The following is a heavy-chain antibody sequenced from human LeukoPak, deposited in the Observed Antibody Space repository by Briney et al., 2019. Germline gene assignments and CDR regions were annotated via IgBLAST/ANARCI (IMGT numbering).Heavy chain of an antibody. D-gene: IGHD3-22*01. J-gene: IGHJ4*02. CDR1: GFSFSSYA. CDR3: AQQCYYDSSGYYYNR. Sequence: GGSLRLSCATSGFSFSSYAMSWVRQAPGKGLEWVSAMSSSDDGRYYAASVRGRFTISRDTSRSTLYLQMNSLRAEDAAVYYCAQQCYYDSSGYYYNRWGQGTLVTVSS. V-gene: IGHV3-23*01. CDR2: MSSSDDGR.